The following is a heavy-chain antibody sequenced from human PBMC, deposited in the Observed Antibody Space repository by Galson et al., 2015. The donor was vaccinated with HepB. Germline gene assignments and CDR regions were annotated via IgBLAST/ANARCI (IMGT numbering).Heavy chain of an antibody. J-gene: IGHJ5*02. CDR2: ITTSTT. CDR1: GFSFSSHA. Sequence: LRLSCAASGFSFSSHAMNWVRQAPGKGLEWVSHITTSTTYYADSVKGRFTISRDNAKNSLHLQMNSLSDEDTAVYYCARGGVKYWLDLWGQGTLVTVSS. CDR3: ARGGVKYWLDL. V-gene: IGHV3-48*02. D-gene: IGHD2-21*01.